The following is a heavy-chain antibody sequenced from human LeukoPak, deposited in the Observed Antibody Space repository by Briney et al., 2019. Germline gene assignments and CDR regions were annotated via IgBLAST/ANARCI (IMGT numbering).Heavy chain of an antibody. V-gene: IGHV3-64D*06. J-gene: IGHJ1*01. Sequence: GGSLRRSCSASGFTFSSYTMYWVRQAPGKGLEYVSTITGNGDITNYADSVKGRFTISRDNSKNTLNLLMSSLRPEDTAVYYCVKQHGDWRPSGSFLHWGQGTPVTVSS. D-gene: IGHD4-17*01. CDR3: VKQHGDWRPSGSFLH. CDR1: GFTFSSYT. CDR2: ITGNGDIT.